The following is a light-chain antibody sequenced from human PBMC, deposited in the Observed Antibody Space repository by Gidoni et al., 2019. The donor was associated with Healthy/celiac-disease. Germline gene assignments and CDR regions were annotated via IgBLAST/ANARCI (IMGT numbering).Light chain of an antibody. CDR3: QQYNNWPPVT. V-gene: IGKV3D-15*01. CDR1: QSVSSI. CDR2: GAS. Sequence: EIVMTQSPATLSVSPGERPTLSCRASQSVSSILAWYQQKPGQAPRLLIYGASTRATGIPARFSGSGSGTEFTLTISSLQSEDFAVYYCQQYNNWPPVTFXGXTKVEIK. J-gene: IGKJ4*01.